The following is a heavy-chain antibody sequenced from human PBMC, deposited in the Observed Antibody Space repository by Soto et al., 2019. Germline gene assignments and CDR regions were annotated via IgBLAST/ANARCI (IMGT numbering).Heavy chain of an antibody. CDR3: AREGVAAACNYYGMDV. J-gene: IGHJ6*02. D-gene: IGHD6-13*01. Sequence: EVQLVESGGGLVQPGGSLRLSCAASGFTFSSYEMNWVRQAQGKGRERVSYISSRGSTIYYADSVKGRFTISRDNAKNSLYLQMNSLRAEDTAVYYCAREGVAAACNYYGMDVWGQGTTVTVSS. CDR2: ISSRGSTI. V-gene: IGHV3-48*03. CDR1: GFTFSSYE.